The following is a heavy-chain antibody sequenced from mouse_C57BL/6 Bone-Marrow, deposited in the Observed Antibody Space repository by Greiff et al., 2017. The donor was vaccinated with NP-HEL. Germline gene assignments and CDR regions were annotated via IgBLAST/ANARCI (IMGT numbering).Heavy chain of an antibody. D-gene: IGHD2-5*01. Sequence: QVQLQQPGAELVKPGASVKMSCKASGYTFTSYWITWVKQRPGQGLEWIGDIYPGSGSTNYNEKFKSKATLTVDISSSTAYMQLSSLTSEDSAVYYCVYYSNFRAYWGQGTLVTVSA. CDR3: VYYSNFRAY. V-gene: IGHV1-55*01. J-gene: IGHJ3*01. CDR1: GYTFTSYW. CDR2: IYPGSGST.